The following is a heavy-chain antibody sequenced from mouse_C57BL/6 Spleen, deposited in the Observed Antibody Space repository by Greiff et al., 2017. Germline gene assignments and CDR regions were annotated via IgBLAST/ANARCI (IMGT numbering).Heavy chain of an antibody. V-gene: IGHV5-4*01. Sequence: EVQVVESGGGLVKPGGSLKLSCAASGFTFSSYAMSWVRQTPEKRLEWVATISDGGSYTYYPDNVKGRFTISRDNAKNNLYLQMSHLKSEDTAMXYCARKGIYYGTRGAMDYWGQGTSVTVSS. CDR1: GFTFSSYA. CDR3: ARKGIYYGTRGAMDY. J-gene: IGHJ4*01. CDR2: ISDGGSYT. D-gene: IGHD2-1*01.